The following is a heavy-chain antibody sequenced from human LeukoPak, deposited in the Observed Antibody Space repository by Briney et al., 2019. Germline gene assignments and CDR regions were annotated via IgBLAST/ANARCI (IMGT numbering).Heavy chain of an antibody. D-gene: IGHD3-22*01. CDR3: AGTYYYDGSGSYRAFDI. V-gene: IGHV1-69*05. Sequence: SVKVSCKASGGTFSSYAISWVRQAPGQGLEWMGGIIPIFGTANYAQKFQGRVTITTDESTSTAYMELSSLRSEDTAVYYCAGTYYYDGSGSYRAFDIWGQGTMVTVSS. J-gene: IGHJ3*02. CDR1: GGTFSSYA. CDR2: IIPIFGTA.